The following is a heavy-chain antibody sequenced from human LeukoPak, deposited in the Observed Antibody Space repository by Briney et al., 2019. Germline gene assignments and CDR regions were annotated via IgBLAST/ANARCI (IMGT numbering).Heavy chain of an antibody. Sequence: GGSLRLSCAASGFTFSSYGMSWVRQAPGKGLEWVSVISGSGGSTYYADSAKGRFTISRDNSKNTLYLQLNSLRAEDTAIYYCAHHGGGTIRIAAFDIWGQGTMVTVSS. CDR2: ISGSGGST. J-gene: IGHJ3*02. CDR1: GFTFSSYG. V-gene: IGHV3-23*01. D-gene: IGHD3-3*01. CDR3: AHHGGGTIRIAAFDI.